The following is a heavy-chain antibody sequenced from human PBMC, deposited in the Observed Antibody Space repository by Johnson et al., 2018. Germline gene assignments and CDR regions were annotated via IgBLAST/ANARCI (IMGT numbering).Heavy chain of an antibody. V-gene: IGHV3-15*07. CDR1: GFTFNNAW. D-gene: IGHD1-14*01. Sequence: VQLVQSGGGLVKPGGSLRLSCAASGFTFNNAWMNWVRQAPGKGLAWVGRVKSKTEGGTTDYAAPVKGRFTITRDDSQNTLYLQMNSLKTEETDGYYCITLDFKPAYWGQGTVVTVSS. J-gene: IGHJ1*01. CDR2: VKSKTEGGTT. CDR3: ITLDFKPAY.